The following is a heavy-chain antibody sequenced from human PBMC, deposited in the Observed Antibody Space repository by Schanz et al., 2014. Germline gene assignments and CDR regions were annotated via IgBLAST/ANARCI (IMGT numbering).Heavy chain of an antibody. J-gene: IGHJ4*02. CDR2: VCYDGSKK. Sequence: QVQLVESGGGVVQPGRSLRLSCAASGFTFSSYGMHWVRQVPGKGLEWVAVVCYDGSKKYYADSVKGRFTISRDNSKNTLYLQMNSLRAEDTAVYYCAKEKGDCSSTSCSYYFDYWGQGTLVTVSS. V-gene: IGHV3-33*06. CDR1: GFTFSSYG. D-gene: IGHD2-2*01. CDR3: AKEKGDCSSTSCSYYFDY.